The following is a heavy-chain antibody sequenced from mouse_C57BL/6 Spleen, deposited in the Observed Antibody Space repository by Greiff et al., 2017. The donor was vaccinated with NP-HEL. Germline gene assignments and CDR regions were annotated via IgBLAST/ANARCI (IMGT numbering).Heavy chain of an antibody. D-gene: IGHD1-1*01. V-gene: IGHV10-1*01. J-gene: IGHJ4*01. Sequence: GGGLVQPKGSLKLSCAASGFSFNTYAMNWVRQAPGKGLEWVARIRSKSNNYATYYADSVKDRFTISRDDSESMLYLQMNNLKTEDTAMDYCVRHRLRNYAMDYWGQGTSVTVSS. CDR1: GFSFNTYA. CDR3: VRHRLRNYAMDY. CDR2: IRSKSNNYAT.